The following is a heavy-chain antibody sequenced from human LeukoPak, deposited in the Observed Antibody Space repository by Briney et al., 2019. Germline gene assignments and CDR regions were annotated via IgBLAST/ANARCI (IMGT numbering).Heavy chain of an antibody. Sequence: PSETLSLTCAVYGGSFSGYYWSWIRQPPGKGLEWIGEINHSGSTNYNPSLKSRVTISVDTSKNQFSLKLSSVTAADTAVYYCARGRNYYDSSAAGYWGRGTLVTVSS. CDR1: GGSFSGYY. CDR3: ARGRNYYDSSAAGY. CDR2: INHSGST. J-gene: IGHJ4*02. V-gene: IGHV4-34*01. D-gene: IGHD3-22*01.